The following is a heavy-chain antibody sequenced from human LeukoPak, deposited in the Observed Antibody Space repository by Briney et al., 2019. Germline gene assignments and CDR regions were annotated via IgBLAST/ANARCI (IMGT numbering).Heavy chain of an antibody. CDR2: IYYSGST. CDR1: GGSISSYY. CDR3: ARDRGYDSSL. Sequence: KASETLSLTCTVSGGSISSYYWSWIRQPPGKGLEWIGYIYYSGSTNYNPSLKSRVTISVDTSKNQFSLKLSSVTAADTAVYYCARDRGYDSSLWGQGTLVTVSS. V-gene: IGHV4-59*01. D-gene: IGHD3-22*01. J-gene: IGHJ4*02.